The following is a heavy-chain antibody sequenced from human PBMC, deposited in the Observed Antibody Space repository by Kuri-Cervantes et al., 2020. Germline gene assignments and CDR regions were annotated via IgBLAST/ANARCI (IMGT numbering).Heavy chain of an antibody. D-gene: IGHD3-22*01. J-gene: IGHJ6*02. Sequence: SETLSLTCTVSGGSISSSSYYWGWIRQPPGEGLEWIGSIYYSGSTYYNPSLKSRVTISVDTSKNQFSLKLSSVTAADTAVYYCARVLTSHYYDSSGSFSVYYYGMDVWGQGTTVTVSS. V-gene: IGHV4-39*01. CDR2: IYYSGST. CDR1: GGSISSSSYY. CDR3: ARVLTSHYYDSSGSFSVYYYGMDV.